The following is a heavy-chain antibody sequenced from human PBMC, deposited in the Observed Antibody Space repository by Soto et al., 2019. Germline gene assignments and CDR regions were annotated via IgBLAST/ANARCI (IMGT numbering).Heavy chain of an antibody. CDR2: ISGSGGST. J-gene: IGHJ3*02. CDR1: GFTLRSYA. Sequence: EVQLLESGGGLVQPGGSLRVSCAASGFTLRSYAMSWVHQAPGKGLEWVAGISGSGGSTYYADSVKGRFTISRDNSKNTLYLQMNSLRAEDTALYYCARSGASDIWGQGTMVTVSS. V-gene: IGHV3-23*01. CDR3: ARSGASDI.